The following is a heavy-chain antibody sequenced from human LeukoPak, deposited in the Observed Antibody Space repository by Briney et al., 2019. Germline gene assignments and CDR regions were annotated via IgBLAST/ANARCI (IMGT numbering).Heavy chain of an antibody. Sequence: GVSLRLSCVVSGITFSGYSMIWVRQAPGKGLEWLSFMTTSGNTIFYAESGKERFPISRDNAKKTLYLQMNSLRDEDTAVYYCARVGGATAVTMYFEYWGQGTLVTVSS. D-gene: IGHD1-26*01. V-gene: IGHV3-48*02. CDR3: ARVGGATAVTMYFEY. CDR2: MTTSGNTI. CDR1: GITFSGYS. J-gene: IGHJ4*02.